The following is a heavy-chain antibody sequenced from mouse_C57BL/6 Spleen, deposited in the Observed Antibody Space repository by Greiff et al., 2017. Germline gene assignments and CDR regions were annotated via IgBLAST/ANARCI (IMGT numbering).Heavy chain of an antibody. D-gene: IGHD1-1*02. CDR2: IYPRSGNT. Sequence: QVQLQQSGAELVRPGASVKLSCKASGYTFTSYWISWVKQRTGQGLEWIGEIYPRSGNTYYNEKFKGKATLTADKSSSTAYMELRSLTSEDSAVYFCARSEDGSYGSWFAYWGQGTLVTVSA. V-gene: IGHV1-81*01. CDR3: ARSEDGSYGSWFAY. J-gene: IGHJ3*01. CDR1: GYTFTSYW.